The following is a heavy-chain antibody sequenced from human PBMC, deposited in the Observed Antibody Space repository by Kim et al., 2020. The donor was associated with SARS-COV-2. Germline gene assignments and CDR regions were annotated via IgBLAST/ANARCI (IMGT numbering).Heavy chain of an antibody. J-gene: IGHJ4*02. V-gene: IGHV1-18*04. Sequence: ASVKVSCKASGYTFTSYGISWVRQAPGQGLEWMGWISAYNGNTNYAQKPQGRVTMTTDTSTSTAYMELRSLRSDDTAVYYCARDVVVPAAIMFDYWGQGTLVTGSS. CDR3: ARDVVVPAAIMFDY. D-gene: IGHD2-2*01. CDR2: ISAYNGNT. CDR1: GYTFTSYG.